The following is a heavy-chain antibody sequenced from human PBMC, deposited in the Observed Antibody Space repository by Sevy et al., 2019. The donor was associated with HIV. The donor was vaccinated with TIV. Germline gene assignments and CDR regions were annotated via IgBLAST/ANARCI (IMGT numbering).Heavy chain of an antibody. CDR2: IKSKTDGGTT. D-gene: IGHD4-17*01. V-gene: IGHV3-15*01. CDR1: GFTFNNAW. J-gene: IGHJ4*02. CDR3: TTAPSGIHDYGDYGSSNFDY. Sequence: GGSQRLSCAASGFTFNNAWLSWVRQAPGKGLEWVGRIKSKTDGGTTDYAAPVKGRFTISRDDSKNTLYLQMNSLKTEDTAMYYCTTAPSGIHDYGDYGSSNFDYWGQGTLVTVSS.